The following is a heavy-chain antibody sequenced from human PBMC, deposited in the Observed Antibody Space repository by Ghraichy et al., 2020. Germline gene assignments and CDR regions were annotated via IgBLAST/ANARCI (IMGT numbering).Heavy chain of an antibody. Sequence: SETLSLTCTVSGGAMRGYYWSWVRQPAGKGLEWIGHIYNNGNTRYNPSLRSRAIILIDTSKNELYLTLSSLTAADTAMYYCTRGPLFLGVVPMLREIDYWGQGFLVSISS. CDR1: GGAMRGYY. CDR2: IYNNGNT. D-gene: IGHD3-10*01. V-gene: IGHV4-4*07. J-gene: IGHJ4*02. CDR3: TRGPLFLGVVPMLREIDY.